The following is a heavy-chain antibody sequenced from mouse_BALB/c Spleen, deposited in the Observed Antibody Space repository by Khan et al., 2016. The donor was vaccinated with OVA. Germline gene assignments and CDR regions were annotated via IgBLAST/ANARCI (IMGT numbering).Heavy chain of an antibody. D-gene: IGHD1-1*01. CDR2: INPYNDGT. CDR1: RYTFTSYV. Sequence: EVQLQQSGPELVKPGASVKMSCKASRYTFTSYVMHWVKQKPGQGLEWIGYINPYNDGTKYNEKFKGKATLNSDKSSSTAYMELSSLTSEDSAVYYCASRDYYGSSSFAYWGQGTLVTVSA. V-gene: IGHV1S136*01. CDR3: ASRDYYGSSSFAY. J-gene: IGHJ3*01.